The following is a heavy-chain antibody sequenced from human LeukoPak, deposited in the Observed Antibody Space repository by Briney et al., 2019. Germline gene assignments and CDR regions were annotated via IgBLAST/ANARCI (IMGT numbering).Heavy chain of an antibody. CDR1: GFTFSSYG. Sequence: GGSLRLSCAASGFTFSSYGMHWVRQAPGKGLEWVAVISYDGSNKYYADSVKGRFTISRDNSENTLYLQMNSLRAEDTAVYYCAKDGGLGYYGSDDYWGQGTLVTVSS. CDR2: ISYDGSNK. V-gene: IGHV3-30*18. D-gene: IGHD3-10*01. CDR3: AKDGGLGYYGSDDY. J-gene: IGHJ4*02.